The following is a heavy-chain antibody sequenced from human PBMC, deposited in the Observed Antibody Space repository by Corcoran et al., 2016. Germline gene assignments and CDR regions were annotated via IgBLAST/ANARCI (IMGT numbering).Heavy chain of an antibody. D-gene: IGHD3-22*01. V-gene: IGHV4-39*07. CDR1: GGSISSSSYY. J-gene: IGHJ6*02. CDR3: ARGVHYDSSGYGRDV. Sequence: QLQLQESGPGLVKPSETLSLTCTVSGGSISSSSYYWGWIRQPPGKGLEWIGSIYYSGSTYYNPSLKSRVTISVDTSKNQFSLKLSSVTAADTAMYYCARGVHYDSSGYGRDVWGQGTTVTVSS. CDR2: IYYSGST.